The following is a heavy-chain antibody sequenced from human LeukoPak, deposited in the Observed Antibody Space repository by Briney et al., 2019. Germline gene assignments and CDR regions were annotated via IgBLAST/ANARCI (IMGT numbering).Heavy chain of an antibody. V-gene: IGHV3-73*01. CDR1: GFTFGGSA. CDR3: TRLVGDSSGYYGDY. Sequence: GGSLRLSCAASGFTFGGSAMHWVRQASGKGLEWVGRIRSKTNNYATAYAASVKGRFTISRDDSKNMAYLQMNSLNTEDTAVYYCTRLVGDSSGYYGDYWGQGTLVTVSS. D-gene: IGHD3-22*01. CDR2: IRSKTNNYAT. J-gene: IGHJ4*02.